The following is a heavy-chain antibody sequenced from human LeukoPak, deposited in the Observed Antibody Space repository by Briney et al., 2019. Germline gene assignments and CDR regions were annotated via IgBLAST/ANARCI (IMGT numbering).Heavy chain of an antibody. Sequence: PGGSLRLSCAASGFTFSSYAMHWVRQAPGKGLEWVSVIYSGGSTYYADSVKGRFTISRDNSKNTLYLQMNSLRAEDTAVYYCAKDGYYDFWSGTFDPWGQGTLVTVSS. J-gene: IGHJ5*02. V-gene: IGHV3-23*03. CDR1: GFTFSSYA. CDR3: AKDGYYDFWSGTFDP. D-gene: IGHD3-3*01. CDR2: IYSGGST.